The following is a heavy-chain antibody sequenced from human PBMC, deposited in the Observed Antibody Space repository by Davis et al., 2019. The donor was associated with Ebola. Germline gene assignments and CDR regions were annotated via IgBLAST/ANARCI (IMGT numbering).Heavy chain of an antibody. Sequence: SETLSLTCAVYNGSVSDHYWNWIRQSPRKGLEWIGEVHPGGRTNYNPSLDSRVIISRDTSKNQFSLELESLTAADAAVYYCVRGRIDTIFGVVPAPYRSYNWFDPWGQGTLVTVSS. J-gene: IGHJ5*02. CDR1: NGSVSDHY. V-gene: IGHV4-34*01. CDR2: VHPGGRT. D-gene: IGHD3-3*01. CDR3: VRGRIDTIFGVVPAPYRSYNWFDP.